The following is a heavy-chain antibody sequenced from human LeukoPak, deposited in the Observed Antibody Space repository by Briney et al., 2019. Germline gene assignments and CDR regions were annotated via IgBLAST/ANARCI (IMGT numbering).Heavy chain of an antibody. CDR2: ISGSGSGT. Sequence: PGGTLRLSCAASGFTFSSYGMSWVRQPPGQGLEWVSGISGSGSGTYYADSVKGRFTISRDNSKNTLHLQMNSLTAEDTAVYYCATHGSAPYYMDVWGKGTTVTISS. CDR1: GFTFSSYG. V-gene: IGHV3-23*01. J-gene: IGHJ6*03. CDR3: ATHGSAPYYMDV. D-gene: IGHD2-2*03.